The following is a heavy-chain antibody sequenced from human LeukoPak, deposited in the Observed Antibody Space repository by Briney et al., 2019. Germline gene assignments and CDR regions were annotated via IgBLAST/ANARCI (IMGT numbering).Heavy chain of an antibody. CDR2: IYYTGAT. J-gene: IGHJ4*02. CDR3: AKYGNSGWIIDN. Sequence: SETLSLTCTVSGGSIGSNYWTWIRQPPGKGLEYIGYIYYTGATNYNPSLKSRVTISVDTSKNQFSLKMTSVTAADTAVYFCAKYGNSGWIIDNWGQGTLVTVSS. V-gene: IGHV4-59*08. D-gene: IGHD6-19*01. CDR1: GGSIGSNY.